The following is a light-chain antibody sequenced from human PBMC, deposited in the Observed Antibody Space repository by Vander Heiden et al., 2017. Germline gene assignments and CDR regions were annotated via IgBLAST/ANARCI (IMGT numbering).Light chain of an antibody. J-gene: IGLJ3*02. Sequence: QSALTQTTSASGAPGRSVNISCTGTSSDVGSYRYFSWHQHPPGKAPTLMIYEVTKRPSGLPYRFSGSKSGNTASLTVSGLQAEDEADYYCSSYAGSNNFMFGGGTKLTVL. V-gene: IGLV2-8*01. CDR3: SSYAGSNNFM. CDR1: SSDVGSYRY. CDR2: EVT.